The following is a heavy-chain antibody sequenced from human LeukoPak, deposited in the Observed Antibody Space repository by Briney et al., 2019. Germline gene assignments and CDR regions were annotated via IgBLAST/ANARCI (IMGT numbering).Heavy chain of an antibody. CDR3: AKGGMYYDFWSGPFDY. V-gene: IGHV3-21*01. Sequence: GGSLRLSCAASGFTFSSYSMNWVRQAPGKGLEWVSSISSSSSYIYYADSVKGRFTIPRDNSKNTLYLQMNSLRAEDTAVYYCAKGGMYYDFWSGPFDYWGQGTLVTVSS. J-gene: IGHJ4*02. CDR2: ISSSSSYI. D-gene: IGHD3-3*01. CDR1: GFTFSSYS.